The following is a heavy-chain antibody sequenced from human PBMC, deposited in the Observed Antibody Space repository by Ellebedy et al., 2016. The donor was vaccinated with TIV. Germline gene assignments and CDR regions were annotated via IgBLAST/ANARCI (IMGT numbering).Heavy chain of an antibody. CDR1: GGSFSGYS. J-gene: IGHJ6*02. CDR2: INHTGST. CDR3: AAEWMRGMDV. V-gene: IGHV4-34*01. D-gene: IGHD2-2*03. Sequence: SETLSLTXAVFGGSFSGYSWSWIRQPPGKGLEWIGEINHTGSTNSNPSLKSRVTISVDTSKNQFSLKLSSVTAADTAVYYCAAEWMRGMDVWGQGTTVTVSS.